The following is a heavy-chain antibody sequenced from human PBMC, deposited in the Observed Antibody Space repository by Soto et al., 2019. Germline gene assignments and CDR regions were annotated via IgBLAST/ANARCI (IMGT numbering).Heavy chain of an antibody. Sequence: QVQLVQSGAEVKKPGASVKVSCKASGYTFTSYDINWVRQATGQGLEWMGWMNPLSGNTGYAQKFQGRVTMTRNTSASTAYMELDSLTSDATAVYYCVRLVVQRRGRCFDPWGQGTLVTVSS. CDR2: MNPLSGNT. V-gene: IGHV1-8*01. D-gene: IGHD2-8*01. CDR1: GYTFTSYD. J-gene: IGHJ5*02. CDR3: VRLVVQRRGRCFDP.